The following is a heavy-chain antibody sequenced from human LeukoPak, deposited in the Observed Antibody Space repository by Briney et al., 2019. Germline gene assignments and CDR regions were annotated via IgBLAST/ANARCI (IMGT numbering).Heavy chain of an antibody. Sequence: PSETLSLTCTVSGGSISSSTFYWGWIRQPPGKGLKWIGSLYYSGSTYYNPSLKSRVTISVDTSKNQFSLKLSSVTAADTAVYYCARATGTFDYWGQGTLVTVSS. CDR2: LYYSGST. D-gene: IGHD1-1*01. CDR1: GGSISSSTFY. J-gene: IGHJ4*02. CDR3: ARATGTFDY. V-gene: IGHV4-39*07.